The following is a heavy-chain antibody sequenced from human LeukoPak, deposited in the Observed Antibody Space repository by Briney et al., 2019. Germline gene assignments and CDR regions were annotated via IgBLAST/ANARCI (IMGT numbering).Heavy chain of an antibody. CDR3: ASLDPVLRYFDWLSI. V-gene: IGHV1-2*02. J-gene: IGHJ4*02. Sequence: ASVKVCCKASGYTFTGYYMHWVRQAPGQGLEWMGWINPNSGGTNYAQKFQGRVTMTRDTSISTAYMELSRLRSDDTAVYYCASLDPVLRYFDWLSIWGQGTLVTVSS. CDR2: INPNSGGT. CDR1: GYTFTGYY. D-gene: IGHD3-9*01.